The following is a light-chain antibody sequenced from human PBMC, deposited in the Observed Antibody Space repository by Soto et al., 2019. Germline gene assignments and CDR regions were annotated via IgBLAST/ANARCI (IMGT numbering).Light chain of an antibody. CDR3: QQSYSTLPIT. V-gene: IGKV1-39*01. CDR1: QSISSY. CDR2: AAS. J-gene: IGKJ5*01. Sequence: DIQITQTPCSLSSSVGERFTIACRASQSISSYLNWYQQKPGKAPKLLIYAASSLQSGVPSRFSGSGSGTDFTLTISSLQPEDFATYYCQQSYSTLPITFGQGTRLEMK.